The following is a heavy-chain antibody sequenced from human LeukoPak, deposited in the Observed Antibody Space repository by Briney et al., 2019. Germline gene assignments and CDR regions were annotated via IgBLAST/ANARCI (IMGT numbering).Heavy chain of an antibody. Sequence: SETLSLTCTVSGGSISSSTYYWGWIRQPPGKGLEWIGSIYYSGGTYYNPSLKSRITISVDTSKNQFSLKLTSVTAADTAVYYCARPSGGTPFKRFDYWGEGTLVTVSS. CDR3: ARPSGGTPFKRFDY. J-gene: IGHJ4*02. V-gene: IGHV4-39*01. CDR1: GGSISSSTYY. CDR2: IYYSGGT. D-gene: IGHD1-14*01.